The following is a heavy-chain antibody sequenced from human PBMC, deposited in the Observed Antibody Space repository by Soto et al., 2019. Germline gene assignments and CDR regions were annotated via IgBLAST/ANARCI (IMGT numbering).Heavy chain of an antibody. D-gene: IGHD1-20*01. Sequence: PSETLSLTCTVSGGSVSSGSYYWSWIRQPPGKGLEWIGYIYYSGGTNYNPSLKSRVTISVDTSKNQFSLKLSSVTAADTAVYYCARDTYKWFDPWGQGTLVTVSS. J-gene: IGHJ5*02. CDR1: GGSVSSGSYY. CDR2: IYYSGGT. V-gene: IGHV4-61*01. CDR3: ARDTYKWFDP.